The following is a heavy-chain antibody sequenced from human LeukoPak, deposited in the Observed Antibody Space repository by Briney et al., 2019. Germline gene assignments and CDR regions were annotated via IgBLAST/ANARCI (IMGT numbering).Heavy chain of an antibody. J-gene: IGHJ4*02. CDR1: GFTVGYNY. Sequence: PGGSLRLSCAASGFTVGYNYMTWVRQAPGKGLEWVAAIYNSGSTYYADPVKGRFTISRDNSKNTMYLQMNSLKGEDTAVYYCARRSNPPGRIDHWGQGTLVTVSS. CDR2: IYNSGST. D-gene: IGHD1-14*01. CDR3: ARRSNPPGRIDH. V-gene: IGHV3-66*04.